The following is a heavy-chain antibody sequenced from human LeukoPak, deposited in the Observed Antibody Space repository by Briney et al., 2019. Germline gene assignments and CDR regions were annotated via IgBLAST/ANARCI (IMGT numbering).Heavy chain of an antibody. CDR1: GFNFANHA. D-gene: IGHD2-21*02. J-gene: IGHJ4*02. V-gene: IGHV3-23*01. Sequence: GGSLRLSCAASGFNFANHAMSWVRQTPGKGLEWVSAISGGGDITYYADPVTGRFTISRDNSKDTLFRQMHSLRPGDTAVYYCVREDTPATANYWGQGTLVTISS. CDR2: ISGGGDIT. CDR3: VREDTPATANY.